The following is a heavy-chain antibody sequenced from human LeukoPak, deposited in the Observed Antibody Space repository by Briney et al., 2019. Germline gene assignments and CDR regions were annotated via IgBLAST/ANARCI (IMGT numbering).Heavy chain of an antibody. CDR1: GFTFSSYA. CDR2: ISYDGSNK. CDR3: ARRLRWSPFDY. Sequence: GGSLRLSCAASGFTFSSYAMHWVRQAPGKGLEWVAVISYDGSNKYYADSVKGRFSISRDNSKNTLYLQMNSLGAEDTAVYYCARRLRWSPFDYWGQGTLVTVSS. V-gene: IGHV3-30-3*01. J-gene: IGHJ4*02. D-gene: IGHD4-23*01.